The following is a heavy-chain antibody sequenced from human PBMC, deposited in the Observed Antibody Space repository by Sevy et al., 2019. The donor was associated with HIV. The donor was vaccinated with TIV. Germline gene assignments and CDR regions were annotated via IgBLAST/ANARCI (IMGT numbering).Heavy chain of an antibody. V-gene: IGHV1-69*13. Sequence: ASVKVSCKASGGTFSSYAISWVRQAPGQGLEWMGGIIPIFGTANYAQKFQGRVTITADESTSTAYMELSSLRSEDTAVYYCARDEGRVPAAIGPYYHYGMDVWGQGTTVTVSS. CDR2: IIPIFGTA. CDR3: ARDEGRVPAAIGPYYHYGMDV. D-gene: IGHD2-2*02. CDR1: GGTFSSYA. J-gene: IGHJ6*02.